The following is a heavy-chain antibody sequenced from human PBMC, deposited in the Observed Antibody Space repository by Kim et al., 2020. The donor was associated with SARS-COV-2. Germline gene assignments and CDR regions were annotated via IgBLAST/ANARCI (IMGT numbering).Heavy chain of an antibody. J-gene: IGHJ4*02. V-gene: IGHV1-2*06. CDR2: MNPESGTK. Sequence: ASVKVSCKTSGYTFTNYFIHWVRRAPGHGLEWMGRMNPESGTKRYAEKFRGRVTMTRDTSVNTAYLELSSLTSDDTAIYYCARENYFDYWGQGTLVTVSS. CDR3: ARENYFDY. CDR1: GYTFTNYF.